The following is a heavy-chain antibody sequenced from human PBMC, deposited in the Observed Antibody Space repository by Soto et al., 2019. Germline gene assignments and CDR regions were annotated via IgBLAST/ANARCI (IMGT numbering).Heavy chain of an antibody. CDR1: GFTFSSYA. CDR3: AKLRYFDWSSYNWFEY. CDR2: ISYDGNIK. D-gene: IGHD3-9*01. V-gene: IGHV3-30*18. Sequence: GGSLRLSCAASGFTFSSYAMSWVRQAPGKGLEWVASISYDGNIKYSADSVKGRFTVSRDNPKNTLYLQMNSLRVEDTAVYYCAKLRYFDWSSYNWFEYWGQGTPVTVSS. J-gene: IGHJ5*01.